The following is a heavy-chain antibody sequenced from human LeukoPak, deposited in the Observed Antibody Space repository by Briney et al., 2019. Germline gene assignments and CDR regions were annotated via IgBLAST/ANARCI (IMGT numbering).Heavy chain of an antibody. CDR3: ARDSFPLYDSSGYYALDI. J-gene: IGHJ3*02. V-gene: IGHV4-59*12. D-gene: IGHD3-22*01. CDR1: GGSISSWF. Sequence: PSETLSLTCTVSGGSISSWFWSWIRQPPGKGLEWIGYIYGSGNTNYNPSLKSRVTMSIDRSKNQFSLKLSSVTAADTAVYYCARDSFPLYDSSGYYALDIWGQGTMVTVSS. CDR2: IYGSGNT.